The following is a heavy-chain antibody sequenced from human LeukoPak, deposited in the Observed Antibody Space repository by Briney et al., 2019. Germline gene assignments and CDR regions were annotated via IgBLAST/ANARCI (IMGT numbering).Heavy chain of an antibody. CDR1: GGSISSGSYY. CDR2: IYTSGST. Sequence: SETLSLTCTVSGGSISSGSYYWSWIRQPAGKGLEWIGRIYTSGSTNYNPSLKSRVTISVDTSKNQFSLKLSSVTAADTAVYYCAREGFSQIEGVAGTGPPGAFDIWGQGTMVTVSS. CDR3: AREGFSQIEGVAGTGPPGAFDI. J-gene: IGHJ3*02. D-gene: IGHD6-19*01. V-gene: IGHV4-61*02.